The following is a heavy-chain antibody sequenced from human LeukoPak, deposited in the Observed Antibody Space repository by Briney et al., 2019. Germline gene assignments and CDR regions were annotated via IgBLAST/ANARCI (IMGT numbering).Heavy chain of an antibody. J-gene: IGHJ4*02. CDR1: GFTFSSYG. V-gene: IGHV3-30*03. CDR3: ARGRYTVTVAEFDY. D-gene: IGHD2-2*02. Sequence: GGSLRLSCAASGFTFSSYGMHWVRQAPGKGLEWVVVISYDGSNKYYADSVKGRFTISRDNSKNTLYLQMNSLRAEDTAVYYCARGRYTVTVAEFDYWGQGALVTASS. CDR2: ISYDGSNK.